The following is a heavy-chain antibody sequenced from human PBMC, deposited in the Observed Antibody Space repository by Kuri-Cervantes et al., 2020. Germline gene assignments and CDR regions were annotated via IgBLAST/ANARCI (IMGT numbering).Heavy chain of an antibody. D-gene: IGHD3-16*01. Sequence: GGSLRLSCAASGFIFSNYGMHWVRQAPGKGLDWVAVIWYDGSKKYCADSVKGRFTISRDNSKDTLYLQMNSLRAEDTAVYYCARDRFQSRPPYYYGMDVWGQGTTVTVSS. J-gene: IGHJ6*02. CDR1: GFIFSNYG. V-gene: IGHV3-33*08. CDR3: ARDRFQSRPPYYYGMDV. CDR2: IWYDGSKK.